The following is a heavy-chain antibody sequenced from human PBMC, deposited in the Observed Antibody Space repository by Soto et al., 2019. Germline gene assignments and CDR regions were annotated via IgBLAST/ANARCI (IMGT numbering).Heavy chain of an antibody. CDR1: GFTFSSYW. D-gene: IGHD3-22*01. CDR2: IKQDGSEK. V-gene: IGHV3-7*03. CDR3: AREYYYDSSGYRDAFDI. Sequence: PGGSLRLSCAASGFTFSSYWMSWVRQAPGKGLEWVANIKQDGSEKYYVDSVKGRFTISRDNAKNSLYLQMNSLRAEDTAVYYCAREYYYDSSGYRDAFDIWGQGTMVTVSS. J-gene: IGHJ3*02.